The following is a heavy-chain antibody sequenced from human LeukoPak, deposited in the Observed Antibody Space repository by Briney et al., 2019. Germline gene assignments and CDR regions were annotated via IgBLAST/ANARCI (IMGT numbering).Heavy chain of an antibody. CDR3: ARDYGDYERNDAFDI. V-gene: IGHV4-4*07. CDR2: IYTSGST. J-gene: IGHJ3*02. CDR1: GGSISSYY. Sequence: SETLSLTCTVSGGSISSYYWSWIRQPPGKGLEWIGRIYTSGSTNYNPSLKSRVTMSVDTSKNQFSLKLSSVTAADTAVYYCARDYGDYERNDAFDIWGQGTMVTVSS. D-gene: IGHD4-17*01.